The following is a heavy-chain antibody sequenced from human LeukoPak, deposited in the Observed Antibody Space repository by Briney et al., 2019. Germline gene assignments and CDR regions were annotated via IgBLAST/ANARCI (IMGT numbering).Heavy chain of an antibody. Sequence: PGGSLRLSCAASGFTFSSYSMNWVRQAPGKGLEWVSYISSSSSTIYYADSVKGRFTISRDNAKNSLYLQMNSLSAEDTAVYYCARDFLEWHYYYMDVWGKGTTVTVSS. CDR3: ARDFLEWHYYYMDV. CDR1: GFTFSSYS. D-gene: IGHD3-3*01. CDR2: ISSSSSTI. J-gene: IGHJ6*03. V-gene: IGHV3-48*04.